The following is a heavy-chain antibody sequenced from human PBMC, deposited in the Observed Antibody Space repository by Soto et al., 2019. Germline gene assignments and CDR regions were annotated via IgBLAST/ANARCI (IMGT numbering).Heavy chain of an antibody. CDR2: IYPSDSDT. CDR1: GYNFAGYW. CDR3: ASGAVSTRTFDY. J-gene: IGHJ4*02. V-gene: IGHV5-51*01. Sequence: PGESLKISCKGSGYNFAGYWIAWVRQMPGKGLELMGIIYPSDSDTRYRPSFQGQVTISADKSISSAYLQWSSLRASDTAMYSCASGAVSTRTFDYWGQGTPVTGSS. D-gene: IGHD6-19*01.